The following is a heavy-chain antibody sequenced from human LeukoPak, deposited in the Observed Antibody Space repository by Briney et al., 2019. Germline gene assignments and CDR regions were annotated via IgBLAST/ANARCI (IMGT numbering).Heavy chain of an antibody. J-gene: IGHJ4*02. Sequence: GGSLRLSCAASGFTFSGSAMHWVRQASGKGLEWVGRIRSKANSYATAYAASVKGRFTISRDNAKNTLYLQMNSLRAEDTAVYYCARGAIVGANSDYWGQGALVTVSS. CDR1: GFTFSGSA. V-gene: IGHV3-73*01. CDR2: IRSKANSYAT. D-gene: IGHD1-26*01. CDR3: ARGAIVGANSDY.